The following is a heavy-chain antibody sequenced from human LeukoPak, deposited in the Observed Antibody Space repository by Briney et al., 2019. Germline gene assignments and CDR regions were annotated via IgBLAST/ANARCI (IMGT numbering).Heavy chain of an antibody. J-gene: IGHJ4*02. CDR1: GFTFTDYS. D-gene: IGHD3-22*01. CDR2: ISGSGSYI. Sequence: GGSLRLSCAASGFTFTDYSMHWFRQAPGKGLEWVSSISGSGSYIYYSDSVKGRFTISRDNAKSSLYLQMNSLRAEDTAIYNCARSRGYSMYYFDDWGQGTLVTVSS. CDR3: ARSRGYSMYYFDD. V-gene: IGHV3-21*01.